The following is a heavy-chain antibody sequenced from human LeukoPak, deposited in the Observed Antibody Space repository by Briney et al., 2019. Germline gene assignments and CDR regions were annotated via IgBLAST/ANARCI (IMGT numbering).Heavy chain of an antibody. V-gene: IGHV4-30-4*08. CDR2: IYYSGST. D-gene: IGHD4-17*01. J-gene: IGHJ4*02. CDR1: GGSISSGDYY. Sequence: SQTLSLTCTVSGGSISSGDYYWSWIRQPPGKGLEWIGYIYYSGSTYYNPSLKSRVTISVDTSKNQFSLELSSVTAADTAVYYCARDYGDTAGFDYWGQGTLVTVSS. CDR3: ARDYGDTAGFDY.